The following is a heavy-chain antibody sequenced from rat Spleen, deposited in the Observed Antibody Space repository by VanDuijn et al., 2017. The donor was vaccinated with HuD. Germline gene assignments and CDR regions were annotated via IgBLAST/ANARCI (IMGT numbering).Heavy chain of an antibody. V-gene: IGHV2-30*01. CDR1: GFSLTRSN. CDR3: ARDWLDY. Sequence: QVQLKESGPGLVQPSQTLSLSCTIAGFSLTRSNVHWVRQPPGKGLEWMGVMWRGGSTEYNSALKSRLSMSRNISKSQVFLKMNSLQTEDTATYYCARDWLDYWGQGVMVTVSS. CDR2: MWRGGST. J-gene: IGHJ2*01.